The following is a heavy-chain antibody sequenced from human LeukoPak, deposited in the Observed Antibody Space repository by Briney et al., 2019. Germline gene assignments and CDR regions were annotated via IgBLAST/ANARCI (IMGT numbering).Heavy chain of an antibody. CDR3: AKDLLSSYYYGSGSSDDVFDI. J-gene: IGHJ3*02. CDR1: GFTFSSYA. D-gene: IGHD3-10*01. Sequence: GGSLRLSCAASGFTFSSYAMSWVRQAPGKGLEWVSAIGGSGGSTYYADSVKGRFTISRDNSKNTLYLQMNSLRAEDTAVYYCAKDLLSSYYYGSGSSDDVFDIWGQGTMVTVSS. CDR2: IGGSGGST. V-gene: IGHV3-23*01.